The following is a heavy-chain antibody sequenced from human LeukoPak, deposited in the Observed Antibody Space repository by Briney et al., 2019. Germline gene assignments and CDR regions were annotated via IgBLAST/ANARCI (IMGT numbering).Heavy chain of an antibody. Sequence: SDTLSLTCTVSGGSISNSTYYWGWVRQPPGKGLEWIGCIFYRGSTYYTPSLKSRVTISVDTSKNQFSLKLTSVTAADTAMYFCARNWVADSFDFWGQGTMVTVSS. CDR1: GGSISNSTYY. V-gene: IGHV4-39*01. D-gene: IGHD6-19*01. CDR3: ARNWVADSFDF. J-gene: IGHJ3*01. CDR2: IFYRGST.